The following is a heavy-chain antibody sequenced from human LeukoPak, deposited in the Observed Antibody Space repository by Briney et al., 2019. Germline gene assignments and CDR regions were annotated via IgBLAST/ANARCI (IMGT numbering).Heavy chain of an antibody. V-gene: IGHV3-48*03. CDR1: GYTFSSYE. J-gene: IGHJ4*02. D-gene: IGHD5-24*01. CDR2: IISGGSTI. Sequence: GGSLRLSCAASGYTFSSYEMNWVRQAPGKGLEGVSYIISGGSTIYYADSVEGRFTISRDNAKNTLYLQMNSLRAEDTAVYYCARAFQRWLQLVYWGQGTLVTVSS. CDR3: ARAFQRWLQLVY.